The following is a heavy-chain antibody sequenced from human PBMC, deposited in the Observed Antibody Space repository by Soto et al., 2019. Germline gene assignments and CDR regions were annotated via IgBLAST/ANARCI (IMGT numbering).Heavy chain of an antibody. CDR2: IYHSGST. V-gene: IGHV4-4*02. J-gene: IGHJ4*02. CDR3: AGKYSSGWYYFDF. Sequence: QVQLQESGPGLVKPSGTLSLTCAVSGGSISSSNWWSWVRQPPGKGLEWIGEIYHSGSTNYNPSLKNRVTISVDKSRNQFSLRLSSVTAADTAVYYGAGKYSSGWYYFDFWGQGTLVTVSS. CDR1: GGSISSSNW. D-gene: IGHD6-19*01.